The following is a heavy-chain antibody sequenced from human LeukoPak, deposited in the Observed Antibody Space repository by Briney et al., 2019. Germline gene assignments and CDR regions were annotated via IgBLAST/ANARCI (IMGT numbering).Heavy chain of an antibody. Sequence: ASVKVSCQSSGDNFAPFAINWVRQAPGRGLEWMGRIIPAIDLTNCAQTRVIITADKSTNTTFMELTGLRPDDTAMYYCARRTGHVDDALDIWGQGTLVTVSS. CDR1: GDNFAPFA. CDR3: ARRTGHVDDALDI. CDR2: IIPAIDLT. D-gene: IGHD3/OR15-3a*01. J-gene: IGHJ3*02. V-gene: IGHV1-69*04.